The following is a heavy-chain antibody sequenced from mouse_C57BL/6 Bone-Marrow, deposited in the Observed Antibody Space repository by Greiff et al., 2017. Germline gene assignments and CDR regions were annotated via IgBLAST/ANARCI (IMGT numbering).Heavy chain of an antibody. J-gene: IGHJ1*03. CDR2: IDPSDSET. CDR1: GYTFTSYW. CDR3: ARRRYFDV. V-gene: IGHV1-52*01. Sequence: VKLMESGAELVRPGSSVKLSCKASGYTFTSYWMHWVKQRPIQGLEWIGNIDPSDSETHYNQKFKDKATLTVDKSSSTAYMQLSSLTSEDSAVYYCARRRYFDVWGTGTTVTVSS.